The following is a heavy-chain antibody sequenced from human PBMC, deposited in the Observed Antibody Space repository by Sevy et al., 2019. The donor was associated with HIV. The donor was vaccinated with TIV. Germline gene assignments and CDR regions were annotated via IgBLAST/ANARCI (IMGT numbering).Heavy chain of an antibody. CDR3: ARAPPVRSGDDSLNWLDP. D-gene: IGHD5-12*01. CDR1: GGSISAYY. Sequence: SETLSLTCTVSGGSISAYYWSWLRQPPGKGLEYIGDIYYTGSTYYNPSLKSRVTISVDTSKNQFSLNLRSVTAVDTAVYYCARAPPVRSGDDSLNWLDPWGQGIVVTVSS. CDR2: IYYTGST. V-gene: IGHV4-59*12. J-gene: IGHJ5*02.